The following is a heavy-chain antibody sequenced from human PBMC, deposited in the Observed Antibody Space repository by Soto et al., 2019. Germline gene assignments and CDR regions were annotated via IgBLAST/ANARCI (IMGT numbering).Heavy chain of an antibody. Sequence: EVQLVESGGGLVQPGGSLRLSCAASGFTFSSYSMNWVRQAPGKGLEWVSYISSSSGTIHFADSVKGRFTISRDNAKNSLYLQMNSLRDEDTAVYYCPRVRSYADHDGFDIWGQGTMVTVYS. J-gene: IGHJ3*02. CDR1: GFTFSSYS. D-gene: IGHD3-16*01. V-gene: IGHV3-48*02. CDR3: PRVRSYADHDGFDI. CDR2: ISSSSGTI.